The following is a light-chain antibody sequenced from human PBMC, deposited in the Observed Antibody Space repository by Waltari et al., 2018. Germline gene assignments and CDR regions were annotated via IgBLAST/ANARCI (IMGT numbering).Light chain of an antibody. Sequence: QSVLTQPPSVSGVPGQGVTISCTGSSANTGAGYDVHWYPQLPGAAPKLLIYAYSNRPSGVPDRFYGSKSGTSASLAITGLQAEDEADYYCQSYDSALSAVFGGGTKVTVL. CDR3: QSYDSALSAV. CDR2: AYS. V-gene: IGLV1-40*01. CDR1: SANTGAGYD. J-gene: IGLJ3*02.